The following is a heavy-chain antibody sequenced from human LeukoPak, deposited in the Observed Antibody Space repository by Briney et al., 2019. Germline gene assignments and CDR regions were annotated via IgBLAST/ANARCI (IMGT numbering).Heavy chain of an antibody. D-gene: IGHD5-12*01. Sequence: ASVKVSCKASGYTFTRYDINWVRQATGQGLEWMGWMNPNSGNTGYAQKFQGRVTMTRNTSISTAYMELSSLRSEDTAVYYCARGRVVRYSGYYYLDDYWGQGTLVTVSS. V-gene: IGHV1-8*01. J-gene: IGHJ4*02. CDR2: MNPNSGNT. CDR1: GYTFTRYD. CDR3: ARGRVVRYSGYYYLDDY.